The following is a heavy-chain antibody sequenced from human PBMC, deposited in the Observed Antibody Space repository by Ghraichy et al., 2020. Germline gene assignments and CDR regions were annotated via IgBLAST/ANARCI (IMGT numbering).Heavy chain of an antibody. D-gene: IGHD3-10*01. J-gene: IGHJ3*02. CDR3: ARDGYYYYGSGSYLTGPNHDAFDI. CDR1: GFTFSSYW. CDR2: IKQDGSEK. V-gene: IGHV3-7*03. Sequence: GGSLRLSCAASGFTFSSYWMSWVRQAPGKGLEWVANIKQDGSEKYYVDSVKGRFTISRDNAKNSLYLQMNSLRAEDTAVYYCARDGYYYYGSGSYLTGPNHDAFDIWGQGTMVTVSS.